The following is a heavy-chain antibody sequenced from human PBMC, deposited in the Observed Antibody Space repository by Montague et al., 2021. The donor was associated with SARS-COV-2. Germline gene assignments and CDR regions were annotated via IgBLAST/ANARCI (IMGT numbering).Heavy chain of an antibody. CDR1: GASISTGIYY. J-gene: IGHJ4*02. CDR2: IRTTGHT. D-gene: IGHD2-15*01. Sequence: TVSLTCTVSGASISTGIYYWSWIRQPAGKGLEWIGRIRTTGHTDYNSSLESRVFISVDTSTNQFSLSLTSVTAADTAVYFCARFGSGTLEFDLWGQGTLVTVSS. V-gene: IGHV4-61*02. CDR3: ARFGSGTLEFDL.